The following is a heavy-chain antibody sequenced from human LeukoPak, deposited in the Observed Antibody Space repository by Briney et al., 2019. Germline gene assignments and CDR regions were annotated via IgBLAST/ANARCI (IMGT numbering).Heavy chain of an antibody. CDR1: GFTFSSYY. CDR2: IKQDGSEK. CDR3: AKKIAARQESAFDV. V-gene: IGHV3-7*03. D-gene: IGHD6-6*01. J-gene: IGHJ3*01. Sequence: PGGSLRLSCAASGFTFSSYYMSWVRQAPGKGLEWVANIKQDGSEKYYVDSAKGRFTISRDNSKNTLYLQMTSLRAEDTAVYYCAKKIAARQESAFDVWGQGTMATVSS.